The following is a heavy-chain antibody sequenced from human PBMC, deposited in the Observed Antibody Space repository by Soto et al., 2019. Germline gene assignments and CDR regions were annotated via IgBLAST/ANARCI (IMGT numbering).Heavy chain of an antibody. D-gene: IGHD3-9*01. CDR3: ARGRYDILTGPGTYMDV. V-gene: IGHV1-69*13. J-gene: IGHJ6*03. CDR2: IIPIFGTA. Sequence: SVKVSCKASGGTFSSYAISWVRQAPGQGLEWMGGIIPIFGTANYAQKFQGRVTITADESTSTAYMELSSLRSEDTAVYYCARGRYDILTGPGTYMDVWGKGTTVTVSS. CDR1: GGTFSSYA.